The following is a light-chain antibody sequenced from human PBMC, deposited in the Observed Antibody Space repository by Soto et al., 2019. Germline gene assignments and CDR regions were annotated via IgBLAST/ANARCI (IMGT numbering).Light chain of an antibody. Sequence: DIQMTQYPSSLSASIGDRVTITCRASQSIRTYLNWYLHKPGKAPEVLIYSASSLQSGFPSRFSGSGSGTDFTLTVSRLQPEDFATYFCQQRYMTPHTFGGGTKVDI. CDR3: QQRYMTPHT. V-gene: IGKV1-39*01. CDR2: SAS. J-gene: IGKJ4*01. CDR1: QSIRTY.